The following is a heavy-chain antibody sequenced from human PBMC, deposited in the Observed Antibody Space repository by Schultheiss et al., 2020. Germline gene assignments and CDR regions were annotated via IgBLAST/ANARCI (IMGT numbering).Heavy chain of an antibody. CDR3: ARTRYDILTGYPPYNWFDP. Sequence: GSLRLSCTVSGGSISSYYWSWIRQPPGKGLEWIGYIYYSGSTNYNPSLKSRVTISVDTSKNQFSLKLSSVTAADTAVYYCARTRYDILTGYPPYNWFDPWGQGTLVTVSS. CDR1: GGSISSYY. J-gene: IGHJ5*02. CDR2: IYYSGST. D-gene: IGHD3-9*01. V-gene: IGHV4-59*01.